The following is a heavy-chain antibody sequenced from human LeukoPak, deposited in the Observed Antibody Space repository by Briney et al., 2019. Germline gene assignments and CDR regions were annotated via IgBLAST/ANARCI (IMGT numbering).Heavy chain of an antibody. D-gene: IGHD3-22*01. J-gene: IGHJ4*02. CDR1: GFTFSSHW. CDR3: ARSFSGYRDY. Sequence: PGGSLRLSCAASGFTFSSHWVHWVRQAPGKGLVWVSRLNEDGRITNYADSVKGRFTISRDNAKNTVYLQMNSLRVEDTGVYYCARSFSGYRDYWGQGTQVSVSS. CDR2: LNEDGRIT. V-gene: IGHV3-74*01.